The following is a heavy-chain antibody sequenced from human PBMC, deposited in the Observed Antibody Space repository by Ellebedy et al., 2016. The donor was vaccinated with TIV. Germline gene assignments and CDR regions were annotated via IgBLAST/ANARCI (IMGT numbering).Heavy chain of an antibody. CDR3: ARGGNSGSSDY. CDR2: ISFDGSNK. V-gene: IGHV3-30*03. Sequence: GESLKISCVASGFTFRSHGIYWVRQAPGKGLEWVAVISFDGSNKYYADSVKGRFTISRDNSKNTLYLQMNSLRTDDMAVYYCARGGNSGSSDYWGQGTRVTVSS. CDR1: GFTFRSHG. J-gene: IGHJ4*02. D-gene: IGHD3-10*01.